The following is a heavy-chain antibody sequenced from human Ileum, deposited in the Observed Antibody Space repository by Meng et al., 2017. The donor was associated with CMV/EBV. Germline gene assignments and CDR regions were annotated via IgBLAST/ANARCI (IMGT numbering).Heavy chain of an antibody. V-gene: IGHV3-30*02. D-gene: IGHD3-3*01. CDR1: GFNFANYG. CDR2: ISYERDAT. CDR3: AKDWSGNYNWFNP. Sequence: GESLKIPCATSGFNFANYGIHWVRQAPGKGLEWVAYISYERDATYYGDTVWGRFTISRDNYRGTAYLQMNSLRAEDTAMYYCAKDWSGNYNWFNPWGQGPLVTVSS. J-gene: IGHJ5*02.